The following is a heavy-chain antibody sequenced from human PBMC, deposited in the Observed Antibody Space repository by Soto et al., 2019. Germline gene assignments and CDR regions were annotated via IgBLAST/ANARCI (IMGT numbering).Heavy chain of an antibody. CDR1: GFTFSSYW. CDR3: ARERDIKESLIPGEFLY. D-gene: IGHD3-16*01. Sequence: GGSLRLSCAASGFTFSSYWMSWVRQAPGKGLEWVANIKQDGSEKYYVDSVKGRFTISGDNSKNTMYLQMNSLRGDDTAVYFCARERDIKESLIPGEFLYWGQGTLVTVSS. CDR2: IKQDGSEK. J-gene: IGHJ4*02. V-gene: IGHV3-7*01.